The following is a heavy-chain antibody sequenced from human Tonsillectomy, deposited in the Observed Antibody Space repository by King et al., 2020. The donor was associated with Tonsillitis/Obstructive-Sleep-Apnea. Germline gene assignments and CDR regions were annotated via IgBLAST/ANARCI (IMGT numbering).Heavy chain of an antibody. CDR1: GYSFTSYW. D-gene: IGHD3-22*01. CDR2: MYPGDSDT. CDR3: ARSPQYYYDSSGYSAFDI. Sequence: VQLVESGAEVKKPGESLKISCKGSGYSFTSYWIGWVRQMPGKGLEWMGIMYPGDSDTRYSPSFQGQVTISADKSISTAYLQWSSLKASDTAMYYCARSPQYYYDSSGYSAFDIWGQGTMVTVSS. V-gene: IGHV5-51*01. J-gene: IGHJ3*02.